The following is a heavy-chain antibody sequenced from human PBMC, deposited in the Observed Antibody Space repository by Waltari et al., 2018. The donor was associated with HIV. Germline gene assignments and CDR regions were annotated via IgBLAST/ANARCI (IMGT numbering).Heavy chain of an antibody. D-gene: IGHD2-2*01. J-gene: IGHJ4*02. V-gene: IGHV3-15*01. CDR3: TTWQVGSS. CDR1: GFTFSNAW. Sequence: EVQLVESGGGLVKPGGYLRLSCAASGFTFSNAWMIWVRQAQGEGLEWIGRIKSKTDGGTIDYGTPVKGRFTISRDDSKNMLYLQMNSLETEDTALYYCTTWQVGSSWGQGTLVTVSS. CDR2: IKSKTDGGTI.